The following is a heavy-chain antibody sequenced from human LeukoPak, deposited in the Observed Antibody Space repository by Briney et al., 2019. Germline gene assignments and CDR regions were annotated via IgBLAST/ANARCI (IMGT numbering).Heavy chain of an antibody. V-gene: IGHV4-30-4*02. D-gene: IGHD1-1*01. J-gene: IGHJ6*02. CDR3: ARLTNWQYTQSYYGLDF. Sequence: SETLSLTCTVSGGSISSGDYYWSWIRQPPGKGLEWIGYIYYSGSTYYNPSLKSRVTISVDTSRNQFSLKLSSVTAADTAIYYCARLTNWQYTQSYYGLDFWGQGTSVTVSS. CDR1: GGSISSGDYY. CDR2: IYYSGST.